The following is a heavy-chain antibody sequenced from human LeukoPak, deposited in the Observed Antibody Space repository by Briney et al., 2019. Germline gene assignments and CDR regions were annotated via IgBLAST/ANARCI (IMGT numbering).Heavy chain of an antibody. V-gene: IGHV1-2*02. CDR2: INPNSGGT. D-gene: IGHD3-10*01. CDR3: ARRLYYGFYFDY. J-gene: IGHJ4*02. CDR1: GYTFSGYH. Sequence: ASVKVSCKASGYTFSGYHMHWVRQAPGQGLDWMGWINPNSGGTNYAQKFQGRVTMTRDTSISTAYMELSSLRSEDTAVYFCARRLYYGFYFDYWGQGTLVTVSS.